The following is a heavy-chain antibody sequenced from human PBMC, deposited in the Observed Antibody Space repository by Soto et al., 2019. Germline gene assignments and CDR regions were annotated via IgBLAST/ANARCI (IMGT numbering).Heavy chain of an antibody. D-gene: IGHD6-19*01. CDR1: GFTFSSYG. V-gene: IGHV3-23*01. CDR2: ISGSGGTT. Sequence: GESLKISCAASGFTFSSYGMSWVRQAPGKGLEWVSAISGSGGTTYYADSVKGRFTISRDNSKNTLYLQMNSLRAEDTALYHCAKAKGGWYNDYWGQGTLVTVSS. J-gene: IGHJ4*02. CDR3: AKAKGGWYNDY.